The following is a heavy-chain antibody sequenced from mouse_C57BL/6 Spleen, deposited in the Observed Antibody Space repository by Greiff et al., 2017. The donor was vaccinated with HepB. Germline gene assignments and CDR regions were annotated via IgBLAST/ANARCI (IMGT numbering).Heavy chain of an antibody. D-gene: IGHD4-1*01. CDR2: IYPGDGDT. V-gene: IGHV1-82*01. Sequence: VQLQQSGPELVKPGASVKISCKASGYAFSSSWMNWVKQRPGKGLEWIGRIYPGDGDTNYNGKFKGKATLTADESSSTAYMQLSSLTSEDSAVYFCARRLTGFDYWGQGTTLTVSS. CDR1: GYAFSSSW. J-gene: IGHJ2*01. CDR3: ARRLTGFDY.